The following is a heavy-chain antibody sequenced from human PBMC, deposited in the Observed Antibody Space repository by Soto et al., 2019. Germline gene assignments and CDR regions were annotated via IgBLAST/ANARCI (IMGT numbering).Heavy chain of an antibody. CDR3: ASLAYSNYFDY. CDR2: ISSSSSYI. V-gene: IGHV3-21*01. J-gene: IGHJ4*02. D-gene: IGHD4-4*01. Sequence: EVQLVESGGGLVKPGGSLRLSCAASGFTFSSYSMKWVRQAPGKGLEWVSSISSSSSYIYYADSVKGRFTISRDNAKNSLYLQMNSLRAEDTAVYYCASLAYSNYFDYWGQGTLVTVSS. CDR1: GFTFSSYS.